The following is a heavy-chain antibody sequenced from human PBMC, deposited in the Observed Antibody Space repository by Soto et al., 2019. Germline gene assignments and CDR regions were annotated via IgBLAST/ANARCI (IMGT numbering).Heavy chain of an antibody. D-gene: IGHD6-19*01. J-gene: IGHJ4*02. CDR1: GYTLTELS. CDR2: FDPEDGET. Sequence: GASVKVSCKVSGYTLTELSMHWVRQAPGKGLEWMGGFDPEDGETIYAQKFQGRVTMTEDTSTDTAYMELRSLRPADTAVYFCARHYSSDWHFVFDSWGQGTRVTVSS. CDR3: ARHYSSDWHFVFDS. V-gene: IGHV1-24*01.